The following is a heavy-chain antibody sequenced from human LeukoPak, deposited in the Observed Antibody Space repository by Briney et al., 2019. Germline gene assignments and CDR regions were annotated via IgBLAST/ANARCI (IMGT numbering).Heavy chain of an antibody. CDR1: GGSISSYY. Sequence: SQTLSLTCTVSGGSISSYYWSWIRQPPGQGLECPGYIYYSGSANYNPSLKSRVTISVDTSKNQFSLKLSSVTAAGTAVYHCAIVQVPYCSSTSCSETYWFDPWGQGTLVTVSS. CDR3: AIVQVPYCSSTSCSETYWFDP. CDR2: IYYSGSA. V-gene: IGHV4-59*01. D-gene: IGHD2-2*01. J-gene: IGHJ5*02.